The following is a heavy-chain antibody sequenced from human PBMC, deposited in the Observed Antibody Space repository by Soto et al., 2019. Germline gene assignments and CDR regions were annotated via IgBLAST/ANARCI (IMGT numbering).Heavy chain of an antibody. CDR2: INPYNGKT. J-gene: IGHJ5*02. V-gene: IGHV1-18*01. Sequence: QIQLLQSGTEAKKPGASVRVSCKASGYIFTSWRITWVRQAPGQGLEYMGWINPYNGKTNYAQKFQGRDTMTTDTSTNTDYMELGSLRSDDTALYYCARESGGLDPWGQGTLVTVSS. CDR1: GYIFTSWR. CDR3: ARESGGLDP.